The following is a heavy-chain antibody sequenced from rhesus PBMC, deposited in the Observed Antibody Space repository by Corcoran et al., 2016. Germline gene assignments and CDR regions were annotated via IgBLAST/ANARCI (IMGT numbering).Heavy chain of an antibody. D-gene: IGHD3-9*01. J-gene: IGHJ4*01. CDR1: GGSISDSYR. V-gene: IGHV4S10*01. CDR3: ASKYYEDDYGYYYSGFDY. CDR2: IYGSSTST. Sequence: QVQLQESGPGVVKPSETLSLTCAVSGGSISDSYRWSWIRQPHGKGLEWIGYIYGSSTSTNYNPSLKSRVTISKDTSKNHFSLKLSSVTAADTAVYYCASKYYEDDYGYYYSGFDYWGQGVLVTVSS.